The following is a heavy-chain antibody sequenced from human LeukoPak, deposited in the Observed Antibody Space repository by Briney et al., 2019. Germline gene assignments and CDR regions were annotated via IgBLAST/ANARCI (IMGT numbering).Heavy chain of an antibody. Sequence: GGSLRLSCAASGFTFSSYGMSWVRQAPGKGLEWVSGISGSGGSTYYADSVKGRFTISRDNSKNTLYLQMDSLRAEDTAVYYCAKGQLGIQSSKWFDPWGQGTLVTVSS. CDR3: AKGQLGIQSSKWFDP. J-gene: IGHJ5*02. V-gene: IGHV3-23*01. CDR2: ISGSGGST. D-gene: IGHD7-27*01. CDR1: GFTFSSYG.